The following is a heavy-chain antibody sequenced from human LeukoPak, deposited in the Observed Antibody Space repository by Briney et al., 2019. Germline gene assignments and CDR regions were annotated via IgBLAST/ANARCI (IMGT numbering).Heavy chain of an antibody. D-gene: IGHD1-7*01. CDR3: ARRKLTYYYGMDV. J-gene: IGHJ6*02. Sequence: GGSLRLSCVDLGGRRIIKKKNWVRQAPGKGLEWVSVIHSGAGSTNYADSVKGRFTISRDNAKNSLDLQMNTLRAEDTVVYYCARRKLTYYYGMDVWGQGTTVTVSS. CDR1: GRRIIKK. CDR2: IHSGAGST. V-gene: IGHV3-53*01.